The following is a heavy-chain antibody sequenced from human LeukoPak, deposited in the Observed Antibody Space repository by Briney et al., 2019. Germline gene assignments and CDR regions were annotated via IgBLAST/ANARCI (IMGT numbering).Heavy chain of an antibody. V-gene: IGHV1-18*01. J-gene: IGHJ5*02. CDR2: ISAYNGNT. CDR3: ARGPDPYDSSGYSPNWFDP. CDR1: GYTFTSYG. D-gene: IGHD3-22*01. Sequence: ASVKVSCKASGYTFTSYGISWVRQAPGQGLEWMGWISAYNGNTNYAQKLQGRVTITADESTSTAYMELSSLRSEDTAVYYCARGPDPYDSSGYSPNWFDPWGQGTLVTVSS.